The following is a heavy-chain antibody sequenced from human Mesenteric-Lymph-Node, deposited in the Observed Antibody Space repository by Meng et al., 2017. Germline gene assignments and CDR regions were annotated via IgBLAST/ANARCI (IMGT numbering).Heavy chain of an antibody. Sequence: GSLRLSCTVSGGSISSYYWSWIRQPPGKGLEWIGEINHSGSTNYNPSLKSRVTISVDTSKNQFSLKLSSVTAADTAVYYCAREFEYSSSPDYWGQGTLVTVSS. CDR1: GGSISSYY. D-gene: IGHD6-6*01. V-gene: IGHV4-34*01. CDR2: INHSGST. CDR3: AREFEYSSSPDY. J-gene: IGHJ4*02.